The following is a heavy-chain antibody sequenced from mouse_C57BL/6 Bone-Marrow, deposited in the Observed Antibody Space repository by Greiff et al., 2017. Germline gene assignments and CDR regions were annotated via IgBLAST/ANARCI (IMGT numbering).Heavy chain of an antibody. V-gene: IGHV5-9*01. CDR3: ARHSGIYYYGSPDY. Sequence: EVMLVESGGGLVKPGGSLKLSCAASGFTFSSYTMSWVRQTPEKRLEWVATISGGGGNTYDPDSVKGRFTISRDNAKNTLYLQMSSLRSEDTALYYCARHSGIYYYGSPDYWGQGTTLTVSS. J-gene: IGHJ2*01. D-gene: IGHD1-1*01. CDR2: ISGGGGNT. CDR1: GFTFSSYT.